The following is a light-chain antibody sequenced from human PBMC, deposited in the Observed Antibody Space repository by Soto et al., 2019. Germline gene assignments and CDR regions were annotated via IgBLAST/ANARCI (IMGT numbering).Light chain of an antibody. V-gene: IGKV3-15*01. CDR1: KSGFSS. Sequence: EIVMTQSPATLSVSPGERATLSCRASKSGFSSLAWYQQKPGQAPRLLIYGAATRATGIPARFSGSGSGTEFTLTISSLQSEDFAVYYCQQYHNWPAFGQGTKVEIK. J-gene: IGKJ1*01. CDR2: GAA. CDR3: QQYHNWPA.